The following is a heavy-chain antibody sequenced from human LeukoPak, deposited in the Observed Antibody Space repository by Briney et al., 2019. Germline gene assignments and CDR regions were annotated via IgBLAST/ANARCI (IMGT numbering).Heavy chain of an antibody. D-gene: IGHD2-15*01. V-gene: IGHV4-61*01. CDR2: IYYSGST. J-gene: IGHJ4*02. Sequence: SETLPLTCTVSGGSVSSGSYYWSWIRQPPGKGLEWIGYIYYSGSTNYNPSLKSRVTISVDTSKNQFSLKLSSVTAADTAVYYCARRYVRSAFDYWGQGTLVTVSS. CDR1: GGSVSSGSYY. CDR3: ARRYVRSAFDY.